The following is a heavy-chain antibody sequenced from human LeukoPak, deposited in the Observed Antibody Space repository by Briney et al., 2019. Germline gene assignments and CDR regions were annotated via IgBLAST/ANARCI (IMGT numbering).Heavy chain of an antibody. CDR2: INPNSGGT. CDR3: ARDRQNNWNDVLPGDY. D-gene: IGHD1-1*01. V-gene: IGHV1-2*02. J-gene: IGHJ4*02. CDR1: GYTFTGYY. Sequence: ASVKVSCKASGYTFTGYYMHWVRQAPGQGLEWMGWINPNSGGTNYAQKFQGRVTMTRDTSISTAYMELSRLGSDDTAVYYCARDRQNNWNDVLPGDYWGQGTLVTVSS.